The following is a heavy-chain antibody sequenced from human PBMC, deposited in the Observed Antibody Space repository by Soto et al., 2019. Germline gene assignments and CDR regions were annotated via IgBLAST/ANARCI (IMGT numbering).Heavy chain of an antibody. CDR3: ARQGGLRGHYYYGMDV. Sequence: QVQLQESGPGLVKPSQTLSLTCTVSGGSISSGGYYWSWIRQHPGKGLEWIGYIYYSGSTYYNPSLKSRVTISVDTSKNQFSLKLSSVTAADTAVYYCARQGGLRGHYYYGMDVWGQGTTVTVSS. CDR2: IYYSGST. J-gene: IGHJ6*02. D-gene: IGHD5-12*01. CDR1: GGSISSGGYY. V-gene: IGHV4-31*03.